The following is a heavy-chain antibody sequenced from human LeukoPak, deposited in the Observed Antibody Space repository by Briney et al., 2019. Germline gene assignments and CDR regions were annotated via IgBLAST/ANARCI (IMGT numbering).Heavy chain of an antibody. J-gene: IGHJ3*02. CDR1: GGSISSYY. V-gene: IGHV4-34*01. Sequence: SETLSLTCTVSGGSISSYYWSWIRQPPGKGLEWMGEINHSGSTNYNPSLKSRVTISVDTSKNQFSLKLSSVTAAETAVYYCARARLGFGTTTAFDIWGQGTMVTVSS. CDR2: INHSGST. CDR3: ARARLGFGTTTAFDI. D-gene: IGHD1-14*01.